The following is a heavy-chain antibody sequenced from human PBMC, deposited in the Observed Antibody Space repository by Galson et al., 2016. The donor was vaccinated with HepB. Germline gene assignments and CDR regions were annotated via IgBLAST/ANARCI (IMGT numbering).Heavy chain of an antibody. Sequence: SLRLSCAASGFTVSSTFMTWVRQAPGKGLEWVSVIYSGDSTNYADSVKGRFTISRANSKNTLYLQMNSLRVEDTAVYYCARGKAVTGSDPLDPWGQGTLVTVSS. J-gene: IGHJ5*02. CDR1: GFTVSSTF. CDR3: ARGKAVTGSDPLDP. V-gene: IGHV3-53*01. D-gene: IGHD6-19*01. CDR2: IYSGDST.